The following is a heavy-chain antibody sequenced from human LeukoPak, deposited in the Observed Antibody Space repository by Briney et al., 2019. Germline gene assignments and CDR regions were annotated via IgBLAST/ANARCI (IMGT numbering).Heavy chain of an antibody. D-gene: IGHD1-26*01. Sequence: GGSLRLSCAASGFTFSSYDMHWVRQATGKGLEWVSAIGTAGDTYYPGSVKGRFTISRENAKNSLYLQMSSLRAGDTAVYYCARGVGATTYYYGMDVWGQGTTVTVSS. CDR3: ARGVGATTYYYGMDV. CDR1: GFTFSSYD. V-gene: IGHV3-13*04. J-gene: IGHJ6*02. CDR2: IGTAGDT.